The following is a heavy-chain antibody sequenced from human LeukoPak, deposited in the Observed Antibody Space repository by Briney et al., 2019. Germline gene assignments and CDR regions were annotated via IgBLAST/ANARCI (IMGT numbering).Heavy chain of an antibody. CDR1: GGSISSSNW. Sequence: SSETLSLTCAVSGGSISSSNWWSWVRQPPGKGLEWIGEIYHSGSTNYNPSLKSRVTISVDKSKNQFSLKLSSVTAADTAVYYCARALREDYYYYMDVWGKGTTVTISS. CDR3: ARALREDYYYYMDV. V-gene: IGHV4-4*02. CDR2: IYHSGST. D-gene: IGHD3-16*01. J-gene: IGHJ6*03.